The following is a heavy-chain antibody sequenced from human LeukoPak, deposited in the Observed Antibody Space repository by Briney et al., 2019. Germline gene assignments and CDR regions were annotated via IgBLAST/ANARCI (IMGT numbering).Heavy chain of an antibody. CDR2: IHFDGSTK. Sequence: GGSLRLSCAASGFTFSSYGMHWVRQAPGKGLAWVAFIHFDGSTKYSGDSVKGRFTVSRDNSRNTLYLQMNSVRPEDTAVYYCAKDQCTRTSCDGYPGYWGQGTLVTVSS. J-gene: IGHJ4*02. CDR3: AKDQCTRTSCDGYPGY. D-gene: IGHD2-2*01. V-gene: IGHV3-30*02. CDR1: GFTFSSYG.